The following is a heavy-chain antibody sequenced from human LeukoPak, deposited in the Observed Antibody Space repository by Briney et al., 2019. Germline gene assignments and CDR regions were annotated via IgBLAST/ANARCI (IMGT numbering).Heavy chain of an antibody. J-gene: IGHJ4*02. CDR1: GFTFRNYA. D-gene: IGHD3-22*01. Sequence: GGSLRLSCAASGFTFRNYAMHWVRQAPGKGLEWVAGTWYDGSNKNYADSVKGRFTISRDNSKNTLYLQMNSLRAEDTAVYYCAKSTGDYYDSSALGYWGQGTLVTVSS. CDR3: AKSTGDYYDSSALGY. V-gene: IGHV3-33*06. CDR2: TWYDGSNK.